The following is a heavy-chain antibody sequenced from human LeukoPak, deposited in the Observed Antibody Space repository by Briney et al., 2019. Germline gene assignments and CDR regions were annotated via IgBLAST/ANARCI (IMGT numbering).Heavy chain of an antibody. Sequence: GGSLRLSCAASGFTFSSYAMHWVRQAPGKGLEWVAVISYDGSNKYYADSVKGRFTISRDNSKNTLYLQMNSLRAEDTAVYYCAKDLLRFLEWLLSPPDYWGQGTLVTVSS. J-gene: IGHJ4*02. D-gene: IGHD3-3*01. CDR1: GFTFSSYA. CDR2: ISYDGSNK. CDR3: AKDLLRFLEWLLSPPDY. V-gene: IGHV3-30-3*01.